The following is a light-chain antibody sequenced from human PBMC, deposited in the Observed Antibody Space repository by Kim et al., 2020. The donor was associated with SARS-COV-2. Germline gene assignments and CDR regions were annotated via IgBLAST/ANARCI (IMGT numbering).Light chain of an antibody. CDR3: QPRYQWPPIT. CDR2: DAS. J-gene: IGKJ5*01. Sequence: EIVSTQSPATLSLSPGERATLSCRASQSVNIYLAWYQQKPGQAPRLLIYDASNRATGIPARFSGSGSGTDFTLTISSLEPEDFAVYYCQPRYQWPPITFGPGTRLEIK. V-gene: IGKV3-11*01. CDR1: QSVNIY.